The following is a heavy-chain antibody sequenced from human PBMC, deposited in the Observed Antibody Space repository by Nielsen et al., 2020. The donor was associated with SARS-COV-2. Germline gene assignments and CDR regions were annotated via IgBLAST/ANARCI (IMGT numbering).Heavy chain of an antibody. D-gene: IGHD1-26*01. CDR3: ARHVGNEELLTVYYFDY. CDR2: ISSSSSYI. V-gene: IGHV3-21*01. Sequence: WISQPPGKGLEWVSSISSSSSYIYYADSVKGRFTISRDNAKNSLYLQMNSLRAEDTAVYYCARHVGNEELLTVYYFDYWGQGTLVTVSS. J-gene: IGHJ4*02.